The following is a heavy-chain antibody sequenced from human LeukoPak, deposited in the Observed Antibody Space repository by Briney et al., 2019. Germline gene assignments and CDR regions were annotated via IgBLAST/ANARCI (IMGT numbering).Heavy chain of an antibody. Sequence: GVSLRLSCAASGFTFSSYWMHWVRQAPGKGLVWVSRINSDGTGTSYADSVKGRFTISRDNAKNTLYLQMNSLRAEDTAVYYCATHWGYSSTWQTFDYWGQGTLVTVSS. D-gene: IGHD6-13*01. CDR3: ATHWGYSSTWQTFDY. J-gene: IGHJ4*02. CDR1: GFTFSSYW. V-gene: IGHV3-74*01. CDR2: INSDGTGT.